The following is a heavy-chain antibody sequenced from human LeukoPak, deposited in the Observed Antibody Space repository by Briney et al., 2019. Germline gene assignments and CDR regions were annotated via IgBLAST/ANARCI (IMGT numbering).Heavy chain of an antibody. D-gene: IGHD3-10*01. CDR1: GYSFTSYW. CDR3: ARHYGGSGTPPIADFDY. CDR2: IYPGDSDT. Sequence: GESLKISCKGSGYSFTSYWIGWVRQMPGKGLEWMGIIYPGDSDTRYSPSFQGQVTISADKSISTAYLQWSSLKASDTAMYYSARHYGGSGTPPIADFDYWGQGTLVTVSS. V-gene: IGHV5-51*01. J-gene: IGHJ4*02.